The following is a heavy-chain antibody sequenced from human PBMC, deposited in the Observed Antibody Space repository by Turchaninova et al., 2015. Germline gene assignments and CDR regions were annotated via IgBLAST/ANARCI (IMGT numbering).Heavy chain of an antibody. CDR3: TKTRTTRSDDSVTGHEL. Sequence: QVQLQASGPKLVKPSETLSPTCPVSGYSISSDHYWGWTRQPPGKGREWITIIHRSGSTYYNPSLKSRVTISLDTSKNQFSLRLSSVTAADTAFYYCTKTRTTRSDDSVTGHELWGQGTLVTVSS. J-gene: IGHJ4*02. V-gene: IGHV4-38-2*01. CDR2: IHRSGST. D-gene: IGHD3-16*01. CDR1: GYSISSDHY.